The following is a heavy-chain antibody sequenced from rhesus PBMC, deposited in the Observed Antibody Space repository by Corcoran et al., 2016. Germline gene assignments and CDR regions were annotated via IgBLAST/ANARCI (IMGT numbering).Heavy chain of an antibody. V-gene: IGHV3-59*01. J-gene: IGHJ6*01. D-gene: IGHD5-24*01. Sequence: EVQLVESGGGLAKPGGPLILACAASGFTFSDHYMLWGRQASGTGLDWVSGISYTGGSTWYADSVKGRFTISRETAKNTLYLQMDSLRAEDTAVYYCAGDGDSKGGYGLDSWGQGVVVTVSS. CDR1: GFTFSDHY. CDR3: AGDGDSKGGYGLDS. CDR2: ISYTGGST.